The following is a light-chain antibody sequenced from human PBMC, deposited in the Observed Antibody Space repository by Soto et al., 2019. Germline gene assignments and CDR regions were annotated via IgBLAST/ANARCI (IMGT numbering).Light chain of an antibody. V-gene: IGKV3D-15*01. J-gene: IGKJ4*01. CDR3: QQYDDWLRLT. Sequence: EIVMTQSPATLSVSPGERATLSCRASQSVNIYLAWYQQKPGQGPRLLIFGASSRATGIPARFSGSGSGTEFNLTISSLQSEDFAVYFCQQYDDWLRLTFGGGTKVDTK. CDR2: GAS. CDR1: QSVNIY.